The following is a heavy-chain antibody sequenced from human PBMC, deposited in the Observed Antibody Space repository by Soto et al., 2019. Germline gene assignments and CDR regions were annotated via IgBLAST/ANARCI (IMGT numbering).Heavy chain of an antibody. Sequence: EVQLAESGGGMVQPGGSLRLSCVASGFTFSSYDMLWVRQAPGKGLEYVSSISSNGGTTYYGNSVKSRFTISRDNSNNTLYLQMGSLNAEDMAVYYCVRRVSGNYDYWGQGTLVTVSS. V-gene: IGHV3-64*01. D-gene: IGHD4-4*01. CDR1: GFTFSSYD. J-gene: IGHJ4*02. CDR3: VRRVSGNYDY. CDR2: ISSNGGTT.